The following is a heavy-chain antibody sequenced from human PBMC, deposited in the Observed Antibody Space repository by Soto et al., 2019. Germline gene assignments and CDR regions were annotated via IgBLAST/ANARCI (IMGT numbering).Heavy chain of an antibody. Sequence: GSLRLSCAASGFTFSSYGMHWVRQAPGKGLEWVAVTSYDGSNKYYADSVKGRFTISRDNSKNTLYLQMNSLRAEDTAVYYCAKDREWLSYYFDYWGQGTLVTVSS. CDR1: GFTFSSYG. D-gene: IGHD6-19*01. V-gene: IGHV3-30*18. J-gene: IGHJ4*02. CDR2: TSYDGSNK. CDR3: AKDREWLSYYFDY.